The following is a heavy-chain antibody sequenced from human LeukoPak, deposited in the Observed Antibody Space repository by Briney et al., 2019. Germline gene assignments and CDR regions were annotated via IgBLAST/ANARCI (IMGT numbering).Heavy chain of an antibody. CDR3: AREREATVTTDLYYYYGMDV. V-gene: IGHV3-23*01. D-gene: IGHD4-17*01. CDR2: ISGSGGST. CDR1: GFTFSSYA. J-gene: IGHJ6*02. Sequence: PGGSLRLSCAASGFTFSSYAMSWVRQAPGKGLEWVSAISGSGGSTYYADSVKGRFTISRDNSKNTLYLQMNSLRAEDTAVYYCAREREATVTTDLYYYYGMDVWGQGTTVTVSS.